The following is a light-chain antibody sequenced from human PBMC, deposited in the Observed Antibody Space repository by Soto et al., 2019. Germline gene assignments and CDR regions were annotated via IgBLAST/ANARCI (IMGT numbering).Light chain of an antibody. CDR3: QQYGSSPQT. Sequence: EIVLTQSPGTLSLSPGERATLSCRTSQSVSSSYLAWYQQKPGQAPRLLIYGASSRATGIPGRFGGSGSGTDFTLTISRLEPEDFAVYYCQQYGSSPQTFGQGTKVDIK. CDR1: QSVSSSY. J-gene: IGKJ1*01. CDR2: GAS. V-gene: IGKV3-20*01.